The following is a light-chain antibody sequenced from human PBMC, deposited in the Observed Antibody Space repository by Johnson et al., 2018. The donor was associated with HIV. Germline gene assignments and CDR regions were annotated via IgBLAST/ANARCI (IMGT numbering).Light chain of an antibody. CDR2: ENN. V-gene: IGLV1-51*02. J-gene: IGLJ1*01. Sequence: QSVLTQPPSVSAAPGQKVTISCSGSSSNVGNNYVSWYQCLPGTAPKLLIFENNKRPSGIPDRFSGSKSGTSATLGITGLPTGDEADYYCGTWDSSLSAEVFGTGTKVTVL. CDR3: GTWDSSLSAEV. CDR1: SSNVGNNY.